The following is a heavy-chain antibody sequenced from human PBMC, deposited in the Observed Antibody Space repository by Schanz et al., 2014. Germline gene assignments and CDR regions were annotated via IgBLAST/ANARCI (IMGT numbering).Heavy chain of an antibody. V-gene: IGHV4-31*03. D-gene: IGHD2-2*01. Sequence: QVQLQESGPGLVKPSQTLSLTCSVSGGSITSGTYYWTWFRQNPGKGLEWIGYIYYSGSTYYNAPLRSRPTISRDTSKNQFSLKLRSVTAADTAVYYCARLYCSTPGCYVSPNGFAKDYWGQGTLVTVSS. CDR3: ARLYCSTPGCYVSPNGFAKDY. CDR2: IYYSGST. CDR1: GGSITSGTYY. J-gene: IGHJ4*02.